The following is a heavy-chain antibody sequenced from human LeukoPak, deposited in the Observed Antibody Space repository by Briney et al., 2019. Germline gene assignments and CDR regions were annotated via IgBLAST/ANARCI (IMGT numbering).Heavy chain of an antibody. V-gene: IGHV1-2*06. J-gene: IGHJ4*02. D-gene: IGHD6-13*01. Sequence: GASVKVSCKASGYTLTGYYMHWVRQAPGQGLEWMGRINPNSGGTNYAQKFQGRVTMTRDTSISTAYMELSRLRSDDTAVYYCARDFRQLVSEGLDYWGQGTLVTVSS. CDR1: GYTLTGYY. CDR3: ARDFRQLVSEGLDY. CDR2: INPNSGGT.